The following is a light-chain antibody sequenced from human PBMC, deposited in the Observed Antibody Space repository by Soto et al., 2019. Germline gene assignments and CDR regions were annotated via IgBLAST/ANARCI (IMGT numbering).Light chain of an antibody. Sequence: QSALTQPPSVSGSPGQSVTISCTGTISDFVSYSRVSWYQQPPGTAPKLMIYEVSKRPSGVPDRFSGSKSGNTASLTISGLQAADEADYYCSLYTSENAYVFGTGTKVTV. J-gene: IGLJ1*01. V-gene: IGLV2-18*01. CDR3: SLYTSENAYV. CDR1: ISDFVSYSR. CDR2: EVS.